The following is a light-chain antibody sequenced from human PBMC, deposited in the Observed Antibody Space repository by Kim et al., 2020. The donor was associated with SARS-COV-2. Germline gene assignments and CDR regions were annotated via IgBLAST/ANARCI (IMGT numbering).Light chain of an antibody. CDR2: DVS. CDR3: SSYTSSSTLLYV. V-gene: IGLV2-14*03. J-gene: IGLJ1*01. Sequence: ITSTCTETSSYVGGYNYVSWYQQHPGKAPKLMIYDVSNRPSGVSNRFSGSKSGNTASLTISGLQAEDEADYYCSSYTSSSTLLYVFGTGTKVTVL. CDR1: SSYVGGYNY.